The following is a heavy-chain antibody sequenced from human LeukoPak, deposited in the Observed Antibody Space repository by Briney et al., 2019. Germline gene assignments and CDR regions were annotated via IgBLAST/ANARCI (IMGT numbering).Heavy chain of an antibody. CDR3: AARNVWGNYRLNY. V-gene: IGHV4-34*01. Sequence: SETLSLTCAVYGGSFSGYYWSWIRQPPGKGLEWIGEINHSGSTNYNPSLKSRVTISVDTSKNQFSLKLSSVTAADTAVYYCAARNVWGNYRLNYWGQGTLVTVSS. D-gene: IGHD3-16*02. CDR1: GGSFSGYY. CDR2: INHSGST. J-gene: IGHJ4*02.